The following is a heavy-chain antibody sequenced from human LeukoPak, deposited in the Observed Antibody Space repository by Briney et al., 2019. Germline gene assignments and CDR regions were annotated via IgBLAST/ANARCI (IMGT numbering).Heavy chain of an antibody. CDR3: ARHEGSSGRFNY. V-gene: IGHV4-59*08. CDR2: IYHRRSGGST. CDR1: GVSVSSYY. D-gene: IGHD6-19*01. J-gene: IGHJ4*02. Sequence: SVTVSLTCTVSGVSVSSYYWNWIRQPPGKGLEWIAYIYHRRSGGSTNYTPSLKSRVTISVDTSKNQLSLKLSSVTAADTAVYYCARHEGSSGRFNYWGQGTLVSV.